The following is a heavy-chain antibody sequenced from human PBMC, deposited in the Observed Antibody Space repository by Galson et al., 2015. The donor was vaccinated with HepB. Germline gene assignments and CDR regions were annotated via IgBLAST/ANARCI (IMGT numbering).Heavy chain of an antibody. V-gene: IGHV3-48*01. Sequence: SLRLSCAASGFTFSSYSMNWARQAPGKGLEWVSYIRRGSSTIHYADSVKGRFTISRDDAKNSLYLQMNSLRAEDTAVYYCARDPSALDYWGQGTLVTVSS. CDR2: IRRGSSTI. CDR1: GFTFSSYS. J-gene: IGHJ4*02. CDR3: ARDPSALDY.